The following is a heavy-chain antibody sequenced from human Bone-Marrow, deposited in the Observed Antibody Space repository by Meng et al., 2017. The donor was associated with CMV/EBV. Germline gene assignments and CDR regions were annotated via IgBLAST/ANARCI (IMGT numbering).Heavy chain of an antibody. V-gene: IGHV4-34*01. Sequence: SETLSLTCAVYGGSFSGYYWSWIRQPPGKGLEWIGEINHSGSTNYNPSLKSRVTISVDTSKNQFSLKLSSVTAADTAVYYCARPGYCSGGSCPTGPYYYYGMDVWGQGNTVTVSS. CDR2: INHSGST. J-gene: IGHJ6*02. D-gene: IGHD2-15*01. CDR3: ARPGYCSGGSCPTGPYYYYGMDV. CDR1: GGSFSGYY.